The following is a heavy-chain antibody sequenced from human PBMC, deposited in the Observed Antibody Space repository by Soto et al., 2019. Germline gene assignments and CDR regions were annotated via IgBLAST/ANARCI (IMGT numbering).Heavy chain of an antibody. D-gene: IGHD3-10*01. V-gene: IGHV3-30-3*01. CDR1: GFTFSSYA. Sequence: PGGSLRLSCAASGFTFSSYAMHWVRQAPGKGLEWVAVISYDGSNKYYADSVKGRFTISRDNSKNTLYLQMNSLRAEDTAVYYCARAGFGETLNWFDPWGQGTLVTVSS. J-gene: IGHJ5*02. CDR2: ISYDGSNK. CDR3: ARAGFGETLNWFDP.